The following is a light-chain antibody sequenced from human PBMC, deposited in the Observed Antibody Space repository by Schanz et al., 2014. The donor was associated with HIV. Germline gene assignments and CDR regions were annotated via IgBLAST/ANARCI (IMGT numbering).Light chain of an antibody. Sequence: QSALTQPASVSGSPGQSITISCTGSSSDIGSYNYVSWYQQHPGKAPKLMIYEVSERPSGVPDRFSGSKSGNTASLTVSGLQAEDEADYYCSSYAGSNNWVFGGGTKLTVL. CDR3: SSYAGSNNWV. J-gene: IGLJ3*02. CDR2: EVS. V-gene: IGLV2-8*01. CDR1: SSDIGSYNY.